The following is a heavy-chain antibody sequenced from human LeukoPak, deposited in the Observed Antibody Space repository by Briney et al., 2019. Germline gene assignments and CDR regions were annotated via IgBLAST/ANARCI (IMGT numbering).Heavy chain of an antibody. CDR3: AREHCSSSRCHLDY. CDR1: GFTFSSYG. CDR2: IKQDGSEK. D-gene: IGHD2-2*01. J-gene: IGHJ4*02. Sequence: PGGSLRLSCAASGFTFSSYGMHWVRQAPGKGLEWVANIKQDGSEKYYVNSVRGRFPIPRDNSKTSLYLQRNRLGPEDNAVYYFAREHCSSSRCHLDYWGQGTLVTVSS. V-gene: IGHV3-7*01.